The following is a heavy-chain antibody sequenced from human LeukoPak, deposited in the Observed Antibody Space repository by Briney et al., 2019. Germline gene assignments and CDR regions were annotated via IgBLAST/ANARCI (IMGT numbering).Heavy chain of an antibody. CDR2: ISSSSSYI. V-gene: IGHV3-21*01. D-gene: IGHD5-24*01. CDR1: GFTFSSYS. Sequence: GGSLRLSCAASGFTFSSYSMNWVRQAPGKGLEWVSYISSSSSYIYYADSVKGRFTISRDNAKNTLYLQMNSLRVEDTAVYYCARDRDPLWFDPWGQGTLVTVSS. CDR3: ARDRDPLWFDP. J-gene: IGHJ5*02.